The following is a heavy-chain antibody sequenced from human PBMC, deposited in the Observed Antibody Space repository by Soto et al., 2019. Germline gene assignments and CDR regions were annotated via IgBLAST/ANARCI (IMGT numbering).Heavy chain of an antibody. J-gene: IGHJ4*02. Sequence: QVQLQESGPGLVKPSGTLSLTCAVSGGSISSSNWWSWVRQPPGKGLEWIGEIYHSGSTNYNPSLKSRVTISVNKSKNQFSLKRSAGTAADTAVYYCAGGAGGSGAGTGEWDYWGQGTLVTVSS. CDR1: GGSISSSNW. CDR2: IYHSGST. D-gene: IGHD3-10*01. V-gene: IGHV4-4*02. CDR3: AGGAGGSGAGTGEWDY.